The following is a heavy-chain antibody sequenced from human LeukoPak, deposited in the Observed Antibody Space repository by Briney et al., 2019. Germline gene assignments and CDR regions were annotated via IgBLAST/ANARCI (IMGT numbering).Heavy chain of an antibody. CDR3: ARDLIVVVNPKPEYFQH. CDR1: GYSFTAYY. CDR2: INPNSGGT. D-gene: IGHD3-22*01. V-gene: IGHV1-2*02. J-gene: IGHJ1*01. Sequence: GASVKVSCEASGYSFTAYYIHWVRQAPGQGLEWMGWINPNSGGTNYAQKFQGRVTMTRDMSISTVYMELSRLRSDDTAVYYCARDLIVVVNPKPEYFQHWGQGTLVTVSS.